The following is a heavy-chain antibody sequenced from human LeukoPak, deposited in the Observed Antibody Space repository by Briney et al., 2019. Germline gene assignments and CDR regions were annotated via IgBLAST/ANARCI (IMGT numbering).Heavy chain of an antibody. Sequence: GGYLRFYCAASGFTFSSYEMNWDRQAPGKGREGGSYISSSGSNIDYADSVKGRFTISRDNAKNPLYLQMNSLRAEDTAVYYCASLPTQYYDILTGYYNDDAFDIWGQGTMVTVSS. CDR1: GFTFSSYE. CDR2: ISSSGSNI. J-gene: IGHJ3*02. V-gene: IGHV3-48*03. D-gene: IGHD3-9*01. CDR3: ASLPTQYYDILTGYYNDDAFDI.